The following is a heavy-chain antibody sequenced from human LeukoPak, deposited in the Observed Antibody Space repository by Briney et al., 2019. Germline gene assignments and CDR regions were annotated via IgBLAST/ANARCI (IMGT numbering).Heavy chain of an antibody. CDR3: ARVRITMVWGVIIN. Sequence: SQTLSLTCAVSGGSISSGGYSWSWIRQPPGKGLEWIGYIYHSGSTYYNPSLKSRVTISVDRSKNQFSLKLSSVTAADTAVYYCARVRITMVWGVIINWGQGTLVTVSS. CDR2: IYHSGST. CDR1: GGSISSGGYS. J-gene: IGHJ4*02. D-gene: IGHD3-10*01. V-gene: IGHV4-30-2*01.